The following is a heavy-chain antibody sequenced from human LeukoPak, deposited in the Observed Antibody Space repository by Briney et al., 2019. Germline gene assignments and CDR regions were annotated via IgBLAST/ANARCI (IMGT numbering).Heavy chain of an antibody. CDR3: AKDGCSSTSCYAYYFDY. J-gene: IGHJ4*02. CDR1: GFTFSSYA. Sequence: GGSLRLSCAASGFTFSSYAMSWVRQAPGKGLEWVSAISGSGGSTYYADSVKGRFTISRDNSKNTLYLQMNSLRAEDTAVYYCAKDGCSSTSCYAYYFDYWGQGTLVTVSS. D-gene: IGHD2-2*01. V-gene: IGHV3-23*01. CDR2: ISGSGGST.